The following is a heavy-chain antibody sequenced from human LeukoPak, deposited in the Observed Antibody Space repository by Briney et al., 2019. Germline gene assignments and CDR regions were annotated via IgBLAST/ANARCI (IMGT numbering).Heavy chain of an antibody. V-gene: IGHV4-39*07. D-gene: IGHD2-2*01. Sequence: SETLSLTCTVSGGSISSSSYYWGWIRQAPGKGLEWIGSFEYGGSTYYNPSLKSRVTISVDTSKNQFSLKLSSVTAADTAVYYCARESSRDCRTTSCYEVFDHWGQGTLVTVSS. CDR1: GGSISSSSYY. J-gene: IGHJ5*02. CDR3: ARESSRDCRTTSCYEVFDH. CDR2: FEYGGST.